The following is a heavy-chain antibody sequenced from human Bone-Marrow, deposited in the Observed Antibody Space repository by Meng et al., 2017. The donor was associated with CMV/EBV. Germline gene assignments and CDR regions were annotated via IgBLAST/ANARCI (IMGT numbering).Heavy chain of an antibody. Sequence: SVKVSCKASGATFSSYAISWVRQAPGQGLEWMGGIIPIFGTANYAQKFQGRVTITTDESTSTAYMELSSLRSEYTAVYYCARVEGGATYYYYGMDVWGQGTTVTVSS. D-gene: IGHD1-26*01. CDR2: IIPIFGTA. V-gene: IGHV1-69*05. CDR3: ARVEGGATYYYYGMDV. CDR1: GATFSSYA. J-gene: IGHJ6*02.